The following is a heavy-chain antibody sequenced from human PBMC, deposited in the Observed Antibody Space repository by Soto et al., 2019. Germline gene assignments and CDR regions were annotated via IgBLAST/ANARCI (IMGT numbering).Heavy chain of an antibody. CDR1: GYTFTSYY. V-gene: IGHV1-46*01. D-gene: IGHD5-12*01. CDR2: INPSGGST. J-gene: IGHJ6*02. Sequence: ASVKVSCKASGYTFTSYYMHWVRQAPGQGLEWMGIINPSGGSTSYAQKFQGRVTMTRDTSTSTVYMGLSSLRSEDTAVYYCARLYSGYDLSYYYYGMDVWGQGTTVTVSS. CDR3: ARLYSGYDLSYYYYGMDV.